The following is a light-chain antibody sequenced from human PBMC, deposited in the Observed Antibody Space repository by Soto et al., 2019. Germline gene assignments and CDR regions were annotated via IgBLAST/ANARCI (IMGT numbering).Light chain of an antibody. V-gene: IGKV3-15*01. CDR3: QQYKNWPRT. CDR2: GAS. J-gene: IGKJ1*01. CDR1: HSVNSH. Sequence: MMMTQSPATLSVSPGERVTLSCRTSHSVNSHVAWYQQKPGQAPRLLLYGASTRATDMPGTFSGRGSGTEFTLTISSLQSEDFAVYYCQQYKNWPRTFGQGTKVDIK.